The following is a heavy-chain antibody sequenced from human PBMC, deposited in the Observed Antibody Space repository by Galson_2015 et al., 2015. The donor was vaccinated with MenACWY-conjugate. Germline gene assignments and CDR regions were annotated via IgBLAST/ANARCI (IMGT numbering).Heavy chain of an antibody. V-gene: IGHV3-23*01. Sequence: SLRLSCAGSGFTFSRYAMSWVRQAPGKGLEWVSAISSSADRTYYTDSVKGRFTISRDNSKNTLYLQMDSLRAEDTAVYYCAKDQPPYCTNGVCYLVWAFDIWGQGTMVTVSS. CDR3: AKDQPPYCTNGVCYLVWAFDI. D-gene: IGHD2-8*01. CDR2: ISSSADRT. J-gene: IGHJ3*02. CDR1: GFTFSRYA.